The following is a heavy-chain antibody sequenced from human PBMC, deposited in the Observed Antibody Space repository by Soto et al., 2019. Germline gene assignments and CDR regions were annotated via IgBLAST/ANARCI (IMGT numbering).Heavy chain of an antibody. Sequence: SGGSVRLSCAASGFICSSYDMSWVRQAPGKGLEWVSTILVDGRTFYVDSVKGRLTISRDNSKNTVYLQMNSLTAGDTALYYCAKATATGGGVFDMHGQGSMVTVSS. V-gene: IGHV3-23*01. D-gene: IGHD2-8*02. CDR2: ILVDGRT. CDR3: AKATATGGGVFDM. CDR1: GFICSSYD. J-gene: IGHJ3*02.